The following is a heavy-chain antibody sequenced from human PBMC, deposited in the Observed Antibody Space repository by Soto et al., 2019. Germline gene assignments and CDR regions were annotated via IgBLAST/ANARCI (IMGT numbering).Heavy chain of an antibody. CDR2: ISDTGGSA. CDR3: AKGHMTTVTTDFDY. Sequence: EVHLLESGGGLVQPWGSLRLSCAGTGFIFSDYAMTWVRQAPGKGLEWVSLISDTGGSAYYTSSVKGRFTASRDNSKNKVYLQMNSLTVDDTAIYYCAKGHMTTVTTDFDYWGQGTLVTVSS. CDR1: GFIFSDYA. V-gene: IGHV3-23*01. J-gene: IGHJ4*02. D-gene: IGHD4-17*01.